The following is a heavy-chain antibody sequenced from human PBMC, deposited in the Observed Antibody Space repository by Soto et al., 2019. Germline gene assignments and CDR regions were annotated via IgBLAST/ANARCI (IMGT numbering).Heavy chain of an antibody. CDR2: INHSGST. D-gene: IGHD2-2*01. CDR1: GGSFSGYY. CDR3: AREYCSSTSCYGANFDY. J-gene: IGHJ4*02. V-gene: IGHV4-34*01. Sequence: SETLSLTCAVYGGSFSGYYWSWIRQPPGKGLEWIGEINHSGSTNYNPSLKSRVTISVDTSKNQFSLKLSSVTAADTAVYYCAREYCSSTSCYGANFDYWGQGTLVTVSS.